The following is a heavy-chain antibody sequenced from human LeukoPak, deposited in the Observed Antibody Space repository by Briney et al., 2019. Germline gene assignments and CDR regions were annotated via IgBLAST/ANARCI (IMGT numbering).Heavy chain of an antibody. CDR1: GYSFTSYW. J-gene: IGHJ4*02. CDR3: ARLYDVLTGNSFDY. CDR2: IYPGDSDT. Sequence: GESLKISCKGSGYSFTSYWIGWVRQLPGKGLEWVGVIYPGDSDTRYSPSFQGQVTVSADKSISTAYLQWSSLKASDTAMYYCARLYDVLTGNSFDYWGQGTLVTVSS. D-gene: IGHD3-9*01. V-gene: IGHV5-51*01.